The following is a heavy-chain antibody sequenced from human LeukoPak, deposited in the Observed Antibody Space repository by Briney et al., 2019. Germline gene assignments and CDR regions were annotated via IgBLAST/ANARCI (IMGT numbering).Heavy chain of an antibody. CDR3: ASLSTGYCSSTSCPSGVDY. CDR2: IFYRGST. J-gene: IGHJ4*02. D-gene: IGHD2-2*03. V-gene: IGHV4-39*07. Sequence: SETLSLTCTVSGGSISSSSYYWGWIRQPPGKGLEWIGSIFYRGSTYYNPSLKSRVTISVDTSKNQFSLKLSSVTAADTAVYYCASLSTGYCSSTSCPSGVDYWGQGTLVTVSS. CDR1: GGSISSSSYY.